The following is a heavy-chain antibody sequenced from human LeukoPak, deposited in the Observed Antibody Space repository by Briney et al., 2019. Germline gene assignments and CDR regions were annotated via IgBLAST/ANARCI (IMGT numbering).Heavy chain of an antibody. CDR2: ISYDGSNK. CDR1: GFTFSSYA. D-gene: IGHD2-2*01. CDR3: AKDHNQLPIYFDY. Sequence: GRSLRLSCAASGFTFSSYAMHWVRQAPGKGLEWVAVISYDGSNKYYADSVKGRFTISRDNSKNTLYLQMNSLRAEDTAVYYCAKDHNQLPIYFDYWGQGTLVTVSS. V-gene: IGHV3-30-3*01. J-gene: IGHJ4*02.